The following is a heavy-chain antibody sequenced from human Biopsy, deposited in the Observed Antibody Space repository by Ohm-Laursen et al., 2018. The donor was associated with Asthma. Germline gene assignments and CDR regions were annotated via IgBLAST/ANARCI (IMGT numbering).Heavy chain of an antibody. CDR2: INAGNGNT. J-gene: IGHJ3*02. Sequence: SVKVSCKASGYTFINYAIHWVRQAPGQRLEWMGWINAGNGNTKYSQKFQGRVTISRDTSASTAYMDLSSLRSEDTAMYYCARTYYDFLTGQVIDAFAIWGQGTMVTVSS. CDR1: GYTFINYA. V-gene: IGHV1-3*01. D-gene: IGHD3-9*01. CDR3: ARTYYDFLTGQVIDAFAI.